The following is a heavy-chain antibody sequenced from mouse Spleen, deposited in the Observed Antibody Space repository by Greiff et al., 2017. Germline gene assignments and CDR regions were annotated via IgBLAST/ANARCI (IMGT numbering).Heavy chain of an antibody. CDR2: ISSGGSYT. Sequence: DVKLVESGGGLVKPGGSLKLSCAASGFTFSSYAMSWVRQTPEKRLEWVATISSGGSYTYYPDSVKGRFTISRDNAKNTLYLQMSSLRSEDTAMYYCARGGMINFDYWGQGTTLTVSS. D-gene: IGHD2-4*01. CDR3: ARGGMINFDY. J-gene: IGHJ2*01. V-gene: IGHV5-9-1*01. CDR1: GFTFSSYA.